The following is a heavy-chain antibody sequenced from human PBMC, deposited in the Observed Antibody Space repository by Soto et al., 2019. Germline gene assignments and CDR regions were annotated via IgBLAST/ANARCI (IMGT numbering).Heavy chain of an antibody. CDR3: AKEVYGAARGGMDV. Sequence: EVQLVESGGGLVQPGGSLRVSCAASGFTFRNNVMNWVRQAPGRGLEWVSAITDNGGSTYYADSVKGRCTISRDNSKNTLYLQMNSLRAEDTAVYYCAKEVYGAARGGMDVWGQGTTVTVSS. V-gene: IGHV3-23*04. D-gene: IGHD3-10*01. J-gene: IGHJ6*02. CDR2: ITDNGGST. CDR1: GFTFRNNV.